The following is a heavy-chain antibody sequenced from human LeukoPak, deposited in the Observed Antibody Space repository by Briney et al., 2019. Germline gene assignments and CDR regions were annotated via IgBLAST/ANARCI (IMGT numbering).Heavy chain of an antibody. V-gene: IGHV1-24*01. J-gene: IGHJ4*02. Sequence: ASVKVSCKVSGYTLTELSMHWVRQAPGKGLEWMGGFDPEDGETIYAQKFQGRVTMTEDTPTDTAYMELSSLRSEDTAVYYCATEKRRVPAAPGDIDYWGQGPWSPSPQ. CDR2: FDPEDGET. CDR3: ATEKRRVPAAPGDIDY. CDR1: GYTLTELS. D-gene: IGHD2-2*01.